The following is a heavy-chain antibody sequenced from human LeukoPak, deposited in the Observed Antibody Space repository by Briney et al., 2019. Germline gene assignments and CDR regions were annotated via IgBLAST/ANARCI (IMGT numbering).Heavy chain of an antibody. J-gene: IGHJ3*02. CDR2: IWPNGSNK. V-gene: IGHV3-33*08. CDR3: VGELLTAAGTIGAFDI. CDR1: GLTFSGQW. D-gene: IGHD6-13*01. Sequence: GGSLRLSCAASGLTFSGQWMNWVRQAPGQGLEWVAVIWPNGSNKYHADSVKGRFTISRDNSKSTLFLQMSSLAAEDTAVYYCVGELLTAAGTIGAFDIWGRGTMVTVSS.